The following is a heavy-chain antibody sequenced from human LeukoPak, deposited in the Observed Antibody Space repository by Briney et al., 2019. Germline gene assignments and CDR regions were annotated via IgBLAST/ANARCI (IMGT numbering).Heavy chain of an antibody. D-gene: IGHD3-9*01. Sequence: PGGSLRLSCAASGFTFSSYWMHWVRQAPGKGLVWVSRINSDGSGTSYADSVKGRFTSSRDNAKNTLYLQMNSLRAEDTAVYYGARDPSVRYFDWLLAGWFDPWGQGTLVTVSS. CDR3: ARDPSVRYFDWLLAGWFDP. V-gene: IGHV3-74*01. CDR1: GFTFSSYW. J-gene: IGHJ5*02. CDR2: INSDGSGT.